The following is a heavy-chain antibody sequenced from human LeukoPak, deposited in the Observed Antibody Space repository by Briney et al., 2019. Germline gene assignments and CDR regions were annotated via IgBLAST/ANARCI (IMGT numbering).Heavy chain of an antibody. V-gene: IGHV3-30-3*01. CDR1: GFTFSSYA. J-gene: IGHJ3*02. Sequence: AGGSLRLSCAASGFTFSSYAMHWVRQAPGKGLEWVAVISYDGSNKYYADSVKGRFTISRDNSKNTLYLQMNSLRAEDTAVYYCARDDGPDAFDIWGQGTMVTVSS. CDR3: ARDDGPDAFDI. CDR2: ISYDGSNK. D-gene: IGHD5-24*01.